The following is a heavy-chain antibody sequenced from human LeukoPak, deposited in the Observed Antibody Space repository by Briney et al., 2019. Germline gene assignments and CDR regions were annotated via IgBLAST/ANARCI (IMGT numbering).Heavy chain of an antibody. CDR3: ASIRRGELYSLGY. CDR1: TWSFSGNY. J-gene: IGHJ4*02. D-gene: IGHD3-16*01. Sequence: SENLSLNSSGYTWSFSGNYWGWLPHPPGKGLKGIGELNHSGTTNDKPFLKRRVTISVDTSKDQFSLKLSSVTAADTAVYYCASIRRGELYSLGYWGQGTLVTVSS. V-gene: IGHV4-34*01. CDR2: LNHSGTT.